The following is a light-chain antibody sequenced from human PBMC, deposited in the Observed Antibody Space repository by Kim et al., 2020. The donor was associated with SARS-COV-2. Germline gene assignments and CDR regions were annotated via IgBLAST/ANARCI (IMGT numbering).Light chain of an antibody. CDR3: QAWDSSSDPVV. CDR1: NIGSKS. CDR2: YDS. J-gene: IGLJ2*01. Sequence: APGKTARITCGGNNIGSKSVHWYQQKPGQAPVLVIYYDSDRPSGIPERFSGSNSGNTATLTISRVEAGDEADYYCQAWDSSSDPVVFGGGTQLTVL. V-gene: IGLV3-21*04.